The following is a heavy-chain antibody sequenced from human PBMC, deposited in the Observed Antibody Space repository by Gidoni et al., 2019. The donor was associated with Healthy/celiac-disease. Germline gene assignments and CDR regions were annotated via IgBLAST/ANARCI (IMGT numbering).Heavy chain of an antibody. D-gene: IGHD3-10*01. CDR1: VFTFMSSG. CDR2: ISYDGSNK. Sequence: QVQLVESGGGVVQPGRSLRLSCAASVFTFMSSGMHWVRQAPGKGMEWVAVISYDGSNKYYADSVKGRFTISRDNSKNTLYLQMNSMRAEDTAVYYCAKVSAEVLLWFGELFIDYWGQGTLVTVSS. V-gene: IGHV3-30*18. J-gene: IGHJ4*02. CDR3: AKVSAEVLLWFGELFIDY.